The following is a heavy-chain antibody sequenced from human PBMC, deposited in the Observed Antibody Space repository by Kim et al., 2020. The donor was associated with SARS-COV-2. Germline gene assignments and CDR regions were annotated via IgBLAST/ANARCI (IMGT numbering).Heavy chain of an antibody. CDR2: IHNDGSNT. CDR1: GFSFSSYW. CDR3: TRGSEREWLGVDY. Sequence: GGSLRLSCAASGFSFSSYWMHWVRQAPGKGLEWVAHIHNDGSNTQYAYPVKGRFTISRDNAENTLYLQMNSLRAEDTAVYFCTRGSEREWLGVDYWGQGTLVTVSS. V-gene: IGHV3-74*03. J-gene: IGHJ4*02. D-gene: IGHD5-12*01.